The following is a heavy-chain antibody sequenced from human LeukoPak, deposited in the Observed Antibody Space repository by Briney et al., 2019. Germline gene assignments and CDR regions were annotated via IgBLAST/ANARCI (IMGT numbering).Heavy chain of an antibody. J-gene: IGHJ4*02. V-gene: IGHV3-7*04. CDR3: AGGFGFLIES. CDR2: IKQDGSEK. Sequence: GGSLGLSCAASGFTFSTYYMAWVRQAPGKGLEWVANIKQDGSEKYYGGSVKGRFTISRDNAKNALYLQLNSLRVEDTAVYFCAGGFGFLIESWGQGTLVTVSS. CDR1: GFTFSTYY. D-gene: IGHD2-21*01.